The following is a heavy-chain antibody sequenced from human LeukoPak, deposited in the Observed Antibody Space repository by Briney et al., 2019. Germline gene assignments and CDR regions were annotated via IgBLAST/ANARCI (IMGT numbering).Heavy chain of an antibody. Sequence: GGSLRLSCGASGFTFSSYTMHWVRQAPGKGLEWVAVMSYDGSNKYYADSVKGRSTISRDNSKNTLYLQMNSLRAEDTAVYYCARYQGSSGWYKGLDYWGQGTLVTVSS. CDR2: MSYDGSNK. V-gene: IGHV3-30-3*01. CDR1: GFTFSSYT. CDR3: ARYQGSSGWYKGLDY. D-gene: IGHD6-19*01. J-gene: IGHJ4*02.